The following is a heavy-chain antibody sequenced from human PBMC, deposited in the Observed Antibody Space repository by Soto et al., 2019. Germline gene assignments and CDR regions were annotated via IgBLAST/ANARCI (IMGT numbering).Heavy chain of an antibody. Sequence: QVQLQESGPGLVKPSETLSLTCTVSGDSISTYYWSWIRQPPGKGLEWIGYIYYSGSTNYNPSLKSPVTISVDTSKNPFSLKLSSVTAADTAVYYCARGRIQYTFWGQGTLVTVSS. CDR1: GDSISTYY. CDR3: ARGRIQYTF. J-gene: IGHJ4*02. V-gene: IGHV4-59*01. CDR2: IYYSGST. D-gene: IGHD5-18*01.